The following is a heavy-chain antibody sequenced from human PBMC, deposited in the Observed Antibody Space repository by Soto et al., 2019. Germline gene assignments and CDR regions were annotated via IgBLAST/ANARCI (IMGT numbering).Heavy chain of an antibody. D-gene: IGHD2-21*02. J-gene: IGHJ5*02. Sequence: LRLSCAASGFTFSNFEMNWVRQAPGKGLEWVSYISSGGNTMYYADSVKGRFTISRDNAKNSLYLEMNSLRAEDTAVYYCVREFVRDFHNWFDLWGQGTLVTVSS. V-gene: IGHV3-48*03. CDR2: ISSGGNTM. CDR1: GFTFSNFE. CDR3: VREFVRDFHNWFDL.